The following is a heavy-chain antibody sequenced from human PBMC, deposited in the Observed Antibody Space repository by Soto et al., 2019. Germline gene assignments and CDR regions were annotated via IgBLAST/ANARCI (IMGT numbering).Heavy chain of an antibody. CDR3: VRVVPRYNWNYGGAFDI. D-gene: IGHD1-7*01. CDR1: GFTFSSYS. J-gene: IGHJ3*02. Sequence: GGSLRLSCAASGFTFSSYSMNWVRQAPGKGLEWVSYISSSSSTIYYADSVKGRFTISRDNAKNSLYPQMNSLRAEDTAVYYCVRVVPRYNWNYGGAFDIWGQGTMVTVSS. CDR2: ISSSSSTI. V-gene: IGHV3-48*01.